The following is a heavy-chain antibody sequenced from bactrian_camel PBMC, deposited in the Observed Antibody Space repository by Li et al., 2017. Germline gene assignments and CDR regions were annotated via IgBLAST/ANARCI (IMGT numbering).Heavy chain of an antibody. CDR3: ATRKSYYGGYFTFDY. CDR1: GFTVSAYA. CDR2: IHRGGTIT. Sequence: VQLVESGGGLVQPGGSLTLSCEASGFTVSAYAMSWVRQAPGKGLEWISVIHRGGTITYYADSVKGRFTISRDDAKNALYLQLNSLKTEDTALCYCATRKSYYGGYFTFDYWGQGTQVTVS. J-gene: IGHJ4*01. V-gene: IGHV3S40*01. D-gene: IGHD2*01.